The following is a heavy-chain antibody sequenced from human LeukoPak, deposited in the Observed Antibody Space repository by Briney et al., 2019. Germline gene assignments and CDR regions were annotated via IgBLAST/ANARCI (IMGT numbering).Heavy chain of an antibody. CDR2: TSYDGSNK. D-gene: IGHD3-16*01. CDR1: GFTFSSYA. J-gene: IGHJ4*02. CDR3: ARKRGVVGVDY. Sequence: GGSLRLSCAASGFTFSSYAMHWVRQAPGKGLEWVAVTSYDGSNKYYADSVKGRFTISRDNSKNTLYLQMNSLRAEDAAVYYCARKRGVVGVDYWGQGTLVTVSS. V-gene: IGHV3-30*04.